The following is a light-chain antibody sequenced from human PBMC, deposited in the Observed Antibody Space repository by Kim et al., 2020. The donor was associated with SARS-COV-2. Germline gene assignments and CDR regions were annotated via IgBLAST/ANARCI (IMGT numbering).Light chain of an antibody. CDR1: SNDIGAYDY. V-gene: IGLV2-11*01. Sequence: QSALTQPRSVSGSPGQSVTISCAGTSNDIGAYDYVSWYQQNPGKAPKLILYDVIKRPSGVPDRFSGFKSDNTASLTISGLQAEDEADYYCCSYAGSYTVVFGGGTQLTVL. CDR3: CSYAGSYTVV. CDR2: DVI. J-gene: IGLJ2*01.